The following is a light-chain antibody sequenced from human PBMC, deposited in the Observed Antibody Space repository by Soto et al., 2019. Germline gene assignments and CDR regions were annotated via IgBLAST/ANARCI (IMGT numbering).Light chain of an antibody. J-gene: IGLJ2*01. CDR1: SSNIGSNT. CDR2: STN. CDR3: AAWDGSLNVVL. Sequence: HSALTQPPSASGTPGQRVTISCSGSSSNIGSNTVNWYQQLPGSAPKLLMYSTNQRPSGVPDRFSGSKSGTSASLAISGLQSEDEADYYCAAWDGSLNVVLFGGGTKVTVL. V-gene: IGLV1-44*01.